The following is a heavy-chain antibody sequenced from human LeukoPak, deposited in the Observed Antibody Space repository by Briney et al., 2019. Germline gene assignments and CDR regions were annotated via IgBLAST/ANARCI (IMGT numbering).Heavy chain of an antibody. CDR3: ARGRPYYYDSSGYYFDY. D-gene: IGHD3-22*01. J-gene: IGHJ4*02. CDR1: GFTFSSYG. Sequence: GGSLTLSCAASGFTFSSYGMHWVRQAPGKGLEWVAVIWYDGSNKYYADSVKGRFTISRDNSKNTLYLQMNSLRAEDTAVYYCARGRPYYYDSSGYYFDYWGQGTLVTVSS. CDR2: IWYDGSNK. V-gene: IGHV3-33*01.